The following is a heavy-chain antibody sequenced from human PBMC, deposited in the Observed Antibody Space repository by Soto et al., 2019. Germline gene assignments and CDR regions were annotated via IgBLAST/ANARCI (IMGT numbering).Heavy chain of an antibody. Sequence: GHLRLSFEGSGCSRRSNEMSWVLQAPLKGLEWVSTILVDGRTFHVDSVKGRFTISRDSSKNTVYLQMNSLTAGDTDLYYCAKATATGGGAFDICGHGKMVTVSS. CDR3: AKATATGGGAFDI. J-gene: IGHJ3*02. CDR2: ILVDGRT. V-gene: IGHV3-23*01. CDR1: GCSRRSNE. D-gene: IGHD2-8*02.